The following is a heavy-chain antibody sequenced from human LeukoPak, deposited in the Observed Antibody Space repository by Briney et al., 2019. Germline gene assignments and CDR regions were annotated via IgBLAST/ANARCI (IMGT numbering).Heavy chain of an antibody. J-gene: IGHJ3*02. CDR2: FDPEDGET. V-gene: IGHV1-24*01. Sequence: ASVKVSCKVSGYTLTELSMHWVRQAPGEGLEWMGGFDPEDGETIYAQKFQGRVTMTEDTSTDTAYMELSSLRSEDTAVYYCATTLLVWGARGAFDIWGQGTMVTVSS. CDR1: GYTLTELS. D-gene: IGHD3-16*01. CDR3: ATTLLVWGARGAFDI.